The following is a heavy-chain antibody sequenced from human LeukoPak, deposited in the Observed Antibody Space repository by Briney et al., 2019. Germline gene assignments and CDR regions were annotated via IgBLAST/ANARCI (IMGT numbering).Heavy chain of an antibody. V-gene: IGHV1-18*01. Sequence: ASVRVSCKASGYTFTSYGISWVRQAPGQGLEWMGWISVYKGNTNYAQKLQGRVTMTTDTSTSTVYMELRSLRSDDTAVYYCGRSMDSSTSRLIEYWGQGTLVTVSS. CDR1: GYTFTSYG. D-gene: IGHD6-6*01. CDR3: GRSMDSSTSRLIEY. CDR2: ISVYKGNT. J-gene: IGHJ4*02.